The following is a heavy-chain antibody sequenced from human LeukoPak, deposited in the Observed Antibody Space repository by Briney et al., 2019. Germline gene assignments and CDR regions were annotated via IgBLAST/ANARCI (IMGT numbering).Heavy chain of an antibody. J-gene: IGHJ5*02. D-gene: IGHD2-15*01. V-gene: IGHV3-30*02. Sequence: PGGSLRLSCAASGFTFSSYGMHWVRQAPGKGLEWVAFIRYDGSNKYYADSVKGRFTISRDNSKNTPYLQMNSLRAEDTAVYYCAKTRRAAVNWFDPWGQGTLVTVSS. CDR3: AKTRRAAVNWFDP. CDR1: GFTFSSYG. CDR2: IRYDGSNK.